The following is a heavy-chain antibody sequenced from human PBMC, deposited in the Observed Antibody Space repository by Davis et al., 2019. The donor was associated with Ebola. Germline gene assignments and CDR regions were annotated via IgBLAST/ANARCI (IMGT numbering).Heavy chain of an antibody. J-gene: IGHJ6*04. D-gene: IGHD3-10*01. Sequence: GGSLRLSCVASGFYFGFHSMNWVRQSPGKGLEWVSFISDTSSNKFYAESVRGRFSISRDNVKTSLYLQMDNLRAEDTAAYYCARVGQVRFGLDVWGKGTAVTVSS. CDR1: GFYFGFHS. CDR3: ARVGQVRFGLDV. V-gene: IGHV3-21*01. CDR2: ISDTSSNK.